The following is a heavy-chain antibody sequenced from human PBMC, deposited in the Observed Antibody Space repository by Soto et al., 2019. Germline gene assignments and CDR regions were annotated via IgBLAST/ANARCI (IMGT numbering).Heavy chain of an antibody. Sequence: GASVKVSCKASGYTFTSYGISWVRQAPGQGLEWMGWISAYNGNTNYAQKLQGRVTMTTDTSTSTAYMELRSLRSDDTAVYYCARGNYDFWSGYYPWGDYYYGMDVWGQGTTVTVSS. CDR1: GYTFTSYG. D-gene: IGHD3-3*01. J-gene: IGHJ6*02. CDR3: ARGNYDFWSGYYPWGDYYYGMDV. V-gene: IGHV1-18*01. CDR2: ISAYNGNT.